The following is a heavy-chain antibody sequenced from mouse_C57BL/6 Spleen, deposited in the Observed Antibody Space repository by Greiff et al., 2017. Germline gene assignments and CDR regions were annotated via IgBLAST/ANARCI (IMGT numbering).Heavy chain of an antibody. V-gene: IGHV5-4*01. D-gene: IGHD1-1*01. CDR2: ISDGGSYT. Sequence: EVKLEESGGGLVKPGGSLKLSCAASGFTFSSYAMSWVRQTPEKRLEWVATISDGGSYTYYPDNVKGRFTISRDNAKNNLYLQMSHLKSEDTAMYYCARDEKDYGSSYVPLYFDYWGQGTTLTVSS. J-gene: IGHJ2*01. CDR1: GFTFSSYA. CDR3: ARDEKDYGSSYVPLYFDY.